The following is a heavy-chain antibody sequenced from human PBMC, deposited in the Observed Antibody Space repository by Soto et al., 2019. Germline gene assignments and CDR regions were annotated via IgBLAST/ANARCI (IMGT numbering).Heavy chain of an antibody. Sequence: ASVKVSCKASRNTFPSCEINLVRLATGHGLEWIGWINHNSGNIGYAQKIQGRVTMTRDTAIRTAYMEVSRLRSDDTVLYYWARGRASGSYYLLDYWGQGTLVTVSS. CDR3: ARGRASGSYYLLDY. J-gene: IGHJ4*02. CDR2: INHNSGNI. V-gene: IGHV1-8*01. CDR1: RNTFPSCE. D-gene: IGHD3-10*01.